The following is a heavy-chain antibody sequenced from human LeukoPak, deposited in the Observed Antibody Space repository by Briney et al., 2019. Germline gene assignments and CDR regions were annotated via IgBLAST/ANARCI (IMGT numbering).Heavy chain of an antibody. CDR2: IRSKAYGGTT. V-gene: IGHV3-49*04. CDR3: TRAFQQLTVFDS. D-gene: IGHD6-13*01. CDR1: GFTFSSYG. Sequence: GGSLRLSCAASGFTFSSYGMTWVRQAPGKGLEWVGFIRSKAYGGTTEYAASVKGRFTISRDDSKSIAYLQTNSLKTEDTAVYYCTRAFQQLTVFDSWGQGTLVTVSS. J-gene: IGHJ4*02.